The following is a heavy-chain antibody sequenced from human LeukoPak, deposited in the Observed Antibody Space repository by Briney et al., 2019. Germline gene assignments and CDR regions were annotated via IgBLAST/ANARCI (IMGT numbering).Heavy chain of an antibody. CDR1: GGSISSYY. J-gene: IGHJ1*01. D-gene: IGHD3-3*01. CDR3: ARSGGITIFGVVTTPDEYFQH. CDR2: IYYSGSA. V-gene: IGHV4-59*01. Sequence: SETLSLIXTVSGGSISSYYWSWIRQPPGKGLEWIVYIYYSGSANYYPSLKSRVTISVGTSKNQFSLKLSSVTAADTAVYYCARSGGITIFGVVTTPDEYFQHWGQGTLVTVSS.